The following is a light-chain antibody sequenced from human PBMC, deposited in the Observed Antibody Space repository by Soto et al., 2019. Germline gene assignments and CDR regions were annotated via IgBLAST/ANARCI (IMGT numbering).Light chain of an antibody. V-gene: IGLV8-61*01. CDR1: SGSVSTSYY. J-gene: IGLJ3*02. CDR3: VLYLGGGIGV. Sequence: QTVVTQEPSFSVSPGGTVTLTCGLSSGSVSTSYYPSWYQQTPGQAPRTLIYSTNTRSSGVPDRFSGSILGTKAALTITGAQADDESDYYCVLYLGGGIGVFGGGTQLTVL. CDR2: STN.